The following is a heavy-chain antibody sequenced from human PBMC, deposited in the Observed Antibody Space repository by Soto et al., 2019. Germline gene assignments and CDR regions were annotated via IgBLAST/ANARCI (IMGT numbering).Heavy chain of an antibody. Sequence: QVQLQESGPGLVKPSETLSFTCTVSGDSINSYYWSWIRQPPGKGLEWIAYFYKSGTTNYNPSLKSRVTISVXTXXXQXXLQLSSVTAADTAVYYCARTYDNSGPNSGGYAFDIWGQGTMLTVSS. CDR1: GDSINSYY. CDR2: FYKSGTT. J-gene: IGHJ3*02. CDR3: ARTYDNSGPNSGGYAFDI. D-gene: IGHD3-22*01. V-gene: IGHV4-59*01.